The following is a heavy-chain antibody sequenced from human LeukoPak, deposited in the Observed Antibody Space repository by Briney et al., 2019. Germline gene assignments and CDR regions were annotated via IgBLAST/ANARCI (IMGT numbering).Heavy chain of an antibody. CDR1: GFTFDIDG. Sequence: PRGSLRLSCAASGFTFDIDGMNWVRQAPGKGLEWVSFITGGSNTIYYADSVKGRFTISRDNARNSLYLQMNSLRVDDTAVYYCARDRMGGSFDYWGQGTLVTVSS. CDR2: ITGGSNTI. CDR3: ARDRMGGSFDY. D-gene: IGHD2-15*01. V-gene: IGHV3-48*01. J-gene: IGHJ4*02.